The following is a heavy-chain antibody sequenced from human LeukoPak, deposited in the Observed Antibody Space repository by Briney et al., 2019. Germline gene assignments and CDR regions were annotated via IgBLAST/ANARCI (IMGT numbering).Heavy chain of an antibody. CDR2: ISYDGSNK. Sequence: PGGSLRLSCAASGFTFSSYGMHWVRQAPGKGLEWVAVISYDGSNKYYADSVKGRFTISRDNSKNTLYLQMNSLRAEDTAVYYCAKDQSYSSRRLDSWGQGTLVTVSS. CDR1: GFTFSSYG. J-gene: IGHJ4*02. V-gene: IGHV3-30*18. D-gene: IGHD6-13*01. CDR3: AKDQSYSSRRLDS.